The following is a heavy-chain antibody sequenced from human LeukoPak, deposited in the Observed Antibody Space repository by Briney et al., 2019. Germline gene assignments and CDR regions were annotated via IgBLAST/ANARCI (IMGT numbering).Heavy chain of an antibody. CDR3: ARHRSSSSWSGGLYYFDY. V-gene: IGHV5-51*01. CDR2: IYPGDSDT. J-gene: IGHJ4*02. CDR1: GYSFTSYW. Sequence: GESLKISCKGSGYSFTSYWIGWVRQMPGKGLGWMGIIYPGDSDTRYSPYFQGQVTISADKSISTAYLQWSSLKASDTAMYYCARHRSSSSWSGGLYYFDYWGQGTLVTVSS. D-gene: IGHD6-13*01.